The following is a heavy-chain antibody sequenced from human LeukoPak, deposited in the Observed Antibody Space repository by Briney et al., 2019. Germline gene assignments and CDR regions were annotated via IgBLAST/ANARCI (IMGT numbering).Heavy chain of an antibody. CDR2: VNDSENS. V-gene: IGHV4-34*01. CDR3: ARAGAQQQVVDY. D-gene: IGHD6-13*01. CDR1: GGSFSGFY. Sequence: PSETLSLTCAVYGGSFSGFYWTWIRQPPGKGLEWMGEVNDSENSNCNPSPKSRVTISVDTSKNQFSLNLNSVTAADTAVYYCARAGAQQQVVDYWGQGALVTVSS. J-gene: IGHJ4*02.